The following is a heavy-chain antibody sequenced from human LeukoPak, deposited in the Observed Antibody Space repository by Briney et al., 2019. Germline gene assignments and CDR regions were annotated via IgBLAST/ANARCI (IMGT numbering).Heavy chain of an antibody. CDR1: GFTFSSGYS. D-gene: IGHD3-10*02. V-gene: IGHV3-7*01. CDR2: IKQDGSEK. J-gene: IGHJ6*04. CDR3: AELGITMIGGV. Sequence: GGSLRLSCVASGFTFSSGYSMTWVRPAPGKGLEWVANIKQDGSEKYYVASVKGRFTISRDNAKNSLYLQMNSLRAEDTAVYYCAELGITMIGGVWGKGTTVTISS.